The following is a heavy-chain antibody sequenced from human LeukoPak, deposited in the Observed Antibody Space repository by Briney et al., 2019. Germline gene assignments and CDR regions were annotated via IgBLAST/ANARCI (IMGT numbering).Heavy chain of an antibody. CDR1: GGTFSSYA. V-gene: IGHV1-69*13. D-gene: IGHD3-9*01. CDR2: IIPIFGTA. J-gene: IGHJ5*02. Sequence: ASVKVSCKASGGTFSSYAISWVRQAPGQGLEWMGGIIPIFGTANYAQKFQGRVTITADESTSTAYMELSSLRSGDTAVYYCARPPEYYDILTGYLPWGQGTLVTVSS. CDR3: ARPPEYYDILTGYLP.